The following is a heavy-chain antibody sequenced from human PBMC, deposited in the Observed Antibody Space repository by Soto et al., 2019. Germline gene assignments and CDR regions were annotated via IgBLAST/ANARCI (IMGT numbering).Heavy chain of an antibody. Sequence: GGALRLSSGAPGFTFSPYSKDLVRQAPGKGLDWVSYISGSGLTIHYADAVKGRFTISRDNAENSLYLQLNSLRDEDTAVYYCARRSGYDIRSLDYWGQGTLVTVSS. CDR2: ISGSGLTI. D-gene: IGHD5-12*01. CDR3: ARRSGYDIRSLDY. V-gene: IGHV3-48*02. J-gene: IGHJ4*02. CDR1: GFTFSPYS.